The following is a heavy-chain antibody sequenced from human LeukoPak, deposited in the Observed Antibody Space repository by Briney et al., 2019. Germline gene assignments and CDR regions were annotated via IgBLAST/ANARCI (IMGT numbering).Heavy chain of an antibody. Sequence: SETLSLTCTVSGGSISSYYWSWIRQPPGKGLEWIGYIYYSGTTNYNPSLKSRVTISVDTSKNQFSLKLSSVTAADTAVYYCARDRCSGGSCYSVGPWFDPWGQGTLVTVSS. CDR3: ARDRCSGGSCYSVGPWFDP. CDR2: IYYSGTT. D-gene: IGHD2-15*01. J-gene: IGHJ5*02. V-gene: IGHV4-59*01. CDR1: GGSISSYY.